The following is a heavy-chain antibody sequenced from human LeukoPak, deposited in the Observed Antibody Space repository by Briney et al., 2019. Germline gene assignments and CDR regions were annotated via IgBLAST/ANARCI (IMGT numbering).Heavy chain of an antibody. CDR2: VSGVSNYI. V-gene: IGHV3-21*06. J-gene: IGHJ4*02. Sequence: GGSLRLSCVASGFNFNAYTMNWVRQAPGGGLEWVASVSGVSNYIYYADSLKGRFTISRDNAKSSLYLQMNSLRVEDTAVYYCGRGWAVDFWGQGTLVTVSS. D-gene: IGHD5-24*01. CDR1: GFNFNAYT. CDR3: GRGWAVDF.